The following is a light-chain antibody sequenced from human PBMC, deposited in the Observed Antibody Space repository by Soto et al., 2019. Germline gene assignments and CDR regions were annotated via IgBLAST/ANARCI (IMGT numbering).Light chain of an antibody. J-gene: IGKJ5*01. Sequence: IQKAQSPSSLCAAFAARVTITSRTSQSINNYLNWYQQKPGKAPKSLIYAASSLQSGVPSRFSGSGSGTEFTLTINSLQPEDVATYYLQQSYRPPVTGGLGTRLEIK. CDR2: AAS. CDR1: QSINNY. V-gene: IGKV1-39*01. CDR3: QQSYRPPVT.